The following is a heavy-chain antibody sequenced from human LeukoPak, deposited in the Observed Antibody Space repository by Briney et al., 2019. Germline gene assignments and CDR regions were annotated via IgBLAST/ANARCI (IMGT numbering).Heavy chain of an antibody. CDR3: AIRTVTRGAFDI. J-gene: IGHJ3*02. V-gene: IGHV3-23*01. CDR2: ISGSGGST. CDR1: GFTFSSYA. Sequence: PGGSLRLSCAASGFTFSSYAMSWVRQAPGKGLEWVSAISGSGGSTYYADSVKGRFTISRDNSKNTLYLQMNSLRAEDTAVYHCAIRTVTRGAFDIWGQGTMVTVSS. D-gene: IGHD4-17*01.